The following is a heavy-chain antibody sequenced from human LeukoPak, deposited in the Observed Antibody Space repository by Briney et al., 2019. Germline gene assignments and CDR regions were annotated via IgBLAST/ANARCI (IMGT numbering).Heavy chain of an antibody. D-gene: IGHD2-2*01. CDR2: FDPEDGET. CDR3: ATDLTGGVVPAASDY. Sequence: ASVKVSCKVSGYTLTELSMHWVRQAPGKGLEWMGGFDPEDGETIYAQKFQGRVTMTEDTSTDTAYMELSSLRSEDTAVYYCATDLTGGVVPAASDYWGQGTLVTVSS. V-gene: IGHV1-24*01. J-gene: IGHJ4*02. CDR1: GYTLTELS.